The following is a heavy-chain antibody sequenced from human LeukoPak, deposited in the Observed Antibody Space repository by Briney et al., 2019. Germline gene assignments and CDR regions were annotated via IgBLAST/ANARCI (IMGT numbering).Heavy chain of an antibody. D-gene: IGHD6-19*01. CDR3: AKGIYSSGWSYFDY. CDR2: LSGSGITT. V-gene: IGHV3-23*01. CDR1: GFTFSNSA. J-gene: IGHJ4*01. Sequence: GGSLRLSCAASGFTFSNSAMSGVRQAPGKGLEWVSTLSGSGITTYYADSVKGRFTISRDNSKNTLYLQRNSLRAEDTAVYYCAKGIYSSGWSYFDYWGHGTLVTVSS.